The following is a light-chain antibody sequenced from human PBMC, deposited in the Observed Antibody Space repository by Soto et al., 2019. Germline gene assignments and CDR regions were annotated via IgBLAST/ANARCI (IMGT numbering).Light chain of an antibody. CDR3: QQRSNWLT. V-gene: IGKV3-11*01. CDR2: DES. CDR1: QSVSSY. J-gene: IGKJ2*01. Sequence: ELVLTQSPATLSFSPGERATLSCRASQSVSSYLAWYQQKPGQAPRILIYDESNRATGIPARFSGSGSGTDFTLTISSLEPEDFAVYYCQQRSNWLTFGQGTKVDIK.